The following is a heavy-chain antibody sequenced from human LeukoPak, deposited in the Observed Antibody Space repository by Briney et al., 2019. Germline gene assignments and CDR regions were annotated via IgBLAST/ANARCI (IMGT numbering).Heavy chain of an antibody. CDR2: IRSKAYGGTK. Sequence: GGSLRLSCTASGFTFGDYAMSWLRHAPGKGLEWVGFIRSKAYGGTKEYAASVKVRFNISRDDSKSIAYLQMNSLKTEDTAVYYCTRGRVVVVVPAAIPHYFDYWGQGTLVTVSS. CDR3: TRGRVVVVVPAAIPHYFDY. V-gene: IGHV3-49*03. D-gene: IGHD2-2*02. J-gene: IGHJ4*02. CDR1: GFTFGDYA.